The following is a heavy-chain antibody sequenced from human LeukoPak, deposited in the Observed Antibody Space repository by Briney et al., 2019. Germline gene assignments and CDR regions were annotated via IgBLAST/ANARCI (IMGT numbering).Heavy chain of an antibody. Sequence: GSLRLSCAASGFTLSYYYMTWIRRAPGKGLEWLSYISNSGSDIYSADSVKGRFTISRDNAKNSLYLQMNSLRAEDTAVYYCARSYRATAGIVDVWGQGTTVTVSS. CDR1: GFTLSYYY. V-gene: IGHV3-11*01. J-gene: IGHJ6*02. CDR3: ARSYRATAGIVDV. CDR2: ISNSGSDI. D-gene: IGHD6-13*01.